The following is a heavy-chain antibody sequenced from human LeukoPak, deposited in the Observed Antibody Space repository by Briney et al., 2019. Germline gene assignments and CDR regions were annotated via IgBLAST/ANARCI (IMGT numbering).Heavy chain of an antibody. CDR1: GFTFSSYE. V-gene: IGHV3-48*03. D-gene: IGHD3-10*02. J-gene: IGHJ6*04. Sequence: GGSLTLFCAPSGFTFSSYEMKWVRQAPGRGLEGVSYISSSGSTICYADSVKGRLTISRDNANNSLYLQMNSLRAEDTAVYYCAVLGITMIGGVWGKGTTVTISS. CDR3: AVLGITMIGGV. CDR2: ISSSGSTI.